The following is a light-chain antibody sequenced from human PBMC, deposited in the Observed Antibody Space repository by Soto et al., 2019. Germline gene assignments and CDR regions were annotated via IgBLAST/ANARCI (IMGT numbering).Light chain of an antibody. J-gene: IGKJ4*01. CDR3: QRPSHWPIT. CDR2: GAS. CDR1: QTVFTA. V-gene: IGKV3-11*01. Sequence: EIVLTQSPATLSLFPGERATLSCRASQTVFTALAWYQKKAGQPPRLLLHGASNRASGIPARFSGSGSGTSFALTISSSEPEDFGVFYCQRPSHWPITFGGGTRVEIK.